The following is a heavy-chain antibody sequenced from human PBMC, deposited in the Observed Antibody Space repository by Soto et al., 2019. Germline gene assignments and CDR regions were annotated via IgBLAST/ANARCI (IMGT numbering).Heavy chain of an antibody. J-gene: IGHJ6*02. CDR3: VRPLPSGRNYRLDV. V-gene: IGHV3-53*01. D-gene: IGHD1-7*01. CDR2: IYDNGTT. CDR1: GLTVSNAY. Sequence: EVQLVESGGGLIQPGGSLRLSCAASGLTVSNAYMAWVRQAPGMGLEWVSVIYDNGTTYYADSVKGRFTISRDTSTNTLSLQMDSLRAEDTAVYYCVRPLPSGRNYRLDVWGQETTVTVSS.